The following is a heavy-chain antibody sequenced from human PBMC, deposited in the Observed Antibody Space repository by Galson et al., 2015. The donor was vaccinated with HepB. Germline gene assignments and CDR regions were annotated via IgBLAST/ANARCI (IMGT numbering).Heavy chain of an antibody. CDR3: ARLGAPGRIYNWNYWFDP. V-gene: IGHV1-69*13. D-gene: IGHD1-7*01. CDR1: GGTFSSYA. CDR2: IIPIFGTA. Sequence: SVKVSCKASGGTFSSYAISWVRQAPGQGLEWMGGIIPIFGTANYAQKFQGRVTITADESTSTAYMELSSLRSEDTAVYYCARLGAPGRIYNWNYWFDPWGQGTLVTVSS. J-gene: IGHJ5*02.